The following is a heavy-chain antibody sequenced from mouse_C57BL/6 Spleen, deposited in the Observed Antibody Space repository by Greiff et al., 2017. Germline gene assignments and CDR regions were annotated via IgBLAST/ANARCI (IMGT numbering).Heavy chain of an antibody. CDR1: GYTFTSYW. V-gene: IGHV1-72*01. Sequence: VKLQQPGAELVKPGASVKLSCKASGYTFTSYWMHWVKQRPGRGLECIGRIDPNSGGTKYNEKFKSKATLTVDKPSSTAYMQLSSLTSEDSAVYYCARGDDSAPDYWGQGTTLTVSS. CDR2: IDPNSGGT. CDR3: ARGDDSAPDY. D-gene: IGHD3-3*01. J-gene: IGHJ2*01.